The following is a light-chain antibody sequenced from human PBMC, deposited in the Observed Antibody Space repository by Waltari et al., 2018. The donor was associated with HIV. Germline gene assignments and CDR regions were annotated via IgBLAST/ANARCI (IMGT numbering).Light chain of an antibody. CDR1: SSNIGRNY. J-gene: IGLJ2*01. CDR3: GTWDSSLSAYVV. CDR2: DNN. Sequence: QSVLTQPPSVSAAPGQKVTISCSGSSSNIGRNYVSWYQQLPGTAPKLLIYDNNKRPAGIPAQFSGAKSGTTATLCITGRQTGDEADYYCGTWDSSLSAYVVFGGGTKLTVL. V-gene: IGLV1-51*01.